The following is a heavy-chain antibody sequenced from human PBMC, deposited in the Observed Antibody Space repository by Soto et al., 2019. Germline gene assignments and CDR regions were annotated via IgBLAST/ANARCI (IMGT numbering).Heavy chain of an antibody. CDR3: ARLGDILTGYYKATY. Sequence: SETLSLTCTVSGGSISSSSYYWGWIRQPPGKGLEWIGSIYYSGSTYYNPSLKSRVTISVDTSKNQFSLKLSSVTAADTAVYYCARLGDILTGYYKATYWGQGTLVTVSS. CDR2: IYYSGST. J-gene: IGHJ4*02. CDR1: GGSISSSSYY. V-gene: IGHV4-39*01. D-gene: IGHD3-9*01.